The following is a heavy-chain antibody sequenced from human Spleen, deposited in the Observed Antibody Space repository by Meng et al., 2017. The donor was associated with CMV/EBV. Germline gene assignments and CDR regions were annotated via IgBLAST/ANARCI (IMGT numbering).Heavy chain of an antibody. CDR1: GFSFSSFA. CDR3: ARDRIGGYQLLYYYYGMDV. V-gene: IGHV3-23*01. Sequence: GGSLRLSCAGSGFSFSSFAMSWVRQAPGKGLEWVSTISASGVSPYYADSVKGRFTISRDNSKNTLYLQMSSLRAEDTAVYYCARDRIGGYQLLYYYYGMDVWGQGTTVTVSS. CDR2: ISASGVSP. J-gene: IGHJ6*02. D-gene: IGHD2-2*01.